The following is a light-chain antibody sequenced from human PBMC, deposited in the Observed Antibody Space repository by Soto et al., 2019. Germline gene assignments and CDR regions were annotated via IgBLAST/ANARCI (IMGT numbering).Light chain of an antibody. J-gene: IGLJ1*01. V-gene: IGLV2-11*01. Sequence: QSALTQPRSVSGSPGQSVTLSCTGTSSDVGGYNYVSWYQQHPGTAPKLMIYDVSMRPSGVPDRFSGSKSGNTASLTISGLQAEDEADYYCCSYAGSYTLYVFGTGTKLTVL. CDR1: SSDVGGYNY. CDR3: CSYAGSYTLYV. CDR2: DVS.